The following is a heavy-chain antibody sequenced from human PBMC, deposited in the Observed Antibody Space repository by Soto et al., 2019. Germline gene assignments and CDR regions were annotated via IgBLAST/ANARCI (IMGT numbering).Heavy chain of an antibody. CDR1: GYPVTAYY. Sequence: QLHLVQSGAVVKKPGASVTVSCSASGYPVTAYYMHWVRQAPGRGREWMGGINPATGAAKYTQTFQGRVTMTRDKSTSTVFMELGGMTSEDPAVFYWARGGGVGVAGSAAFDMWGQGTLVTVSS. D-gene: IGHD3-3*01. V-gene: IGHV1-2*02. CDR3: ARGGGVGVAGSAAFDM. CDR2: INPATGAA. J-gene: IGHJ3*02.